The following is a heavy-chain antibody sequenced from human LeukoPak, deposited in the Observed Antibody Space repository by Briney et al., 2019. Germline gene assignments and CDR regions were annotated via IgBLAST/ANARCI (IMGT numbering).Heavy chain of an antibody. CDR1: GFTFSSYD. V-gene: IGHV3-13*04. D-gene: IGHD5-18*01. J-gene: IGHJ3*02. CDR2: IGTAGDT. Sequence: GGSLRLSCAASGFTFSSYDMHWVCQATGKGLEWVSAIGTAGDTYYPGSVKGRFTISRENAKNSLYLQMNSLRAGDTAVYYCARGGYSYGAGAFDIWGQGTMVTVSS. CDR3: ARGGYSYGAGAFDI.